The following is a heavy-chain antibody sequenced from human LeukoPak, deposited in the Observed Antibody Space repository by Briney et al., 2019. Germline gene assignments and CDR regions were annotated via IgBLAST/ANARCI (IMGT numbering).Heavy chain of an antibody. V-gene: IGHV3-23*01. CDR2: ISGSGGST. J-gene: IGHJ4*02. CDR3: AKSSTIFGVVRF. CDR1: GFTFSSYA. D-gene: IGHD3-3*01. Sequence: GGSLRLSCAASGFTFSSYAMSWVRQAPGKGLEWVSAISGSGGSTYYADSVKGRFTISRHNFKNTLYLQMNSLRAEDTAVYYCAKSSTIFGVVRFWGQGTLVTVSS.